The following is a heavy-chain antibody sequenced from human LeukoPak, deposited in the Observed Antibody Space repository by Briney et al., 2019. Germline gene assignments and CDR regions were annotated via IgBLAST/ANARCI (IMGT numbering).Heavy chain of an antibody. CDR3: AKDRTSDWYVFDY. CDR1: GFTFSSYA. CDR2: ITTSGGST. J-gene: IGHJ4*02. V-gene: IGHV3-23*01. D-gene: IGHD6-19*01. Sequence: PGGSLRLSCAASGFTFSSYAMSWVRQAPGEGLEWVSSITTSGGSTYYADSVKGRFTISRDNAKNTLYLQMNSLRAEDTAVYYCAKDRTSDWYVFDYWGQGTLVTVSS.